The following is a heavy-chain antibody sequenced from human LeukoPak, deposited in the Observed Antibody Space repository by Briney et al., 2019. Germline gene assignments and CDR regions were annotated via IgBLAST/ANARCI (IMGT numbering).Heavy chain of an antibody. CDR2: FDPEDAET. D-gene: IGHD3-9*01. V-gene: IGHV1-24*01. CDR1: GYTLTELS. J-gene: IGHJ5*02. Sequence: GASVKVSCEVSGYTLTELSMHWVRQGPGKGLEWMGGFDPEDAETIYAQKFQGRVTLTEDTSTDTAYMELSSLRSEDTAVYYCAIEGSKSRYFDWLQTWGQGTLVTVSS. CDR3: AIEGSKSRYFDWLQT.